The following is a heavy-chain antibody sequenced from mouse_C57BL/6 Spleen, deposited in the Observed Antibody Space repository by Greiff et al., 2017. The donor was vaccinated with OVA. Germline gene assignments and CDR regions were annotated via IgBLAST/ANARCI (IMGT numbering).Heavy chain of an antibody. Sequence: QVQLKQPGAELVKPGASVKLSCKASGYTFTSYWMQWVKQRPGQGLEWIGEIDPSDSYTNYNQKFKGKATLTVDTSSSTAYMQLSSLTSEDSAVYYCARGGNPSMDYWGQGTSVTVSS. CDR3: ARGGNPSMDY. V-gene: IGHV1-50*01. J-gene: IGHJ4*01. CDR1: GYTFTSYW. CDR2: IDPSDSYT.